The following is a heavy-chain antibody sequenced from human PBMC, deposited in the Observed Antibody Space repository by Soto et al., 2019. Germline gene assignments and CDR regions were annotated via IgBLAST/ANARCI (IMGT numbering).Heavy chain of an antibody. CDR1: GGSISSSSYY. Sequence: PSETLSLTCTVSGGSISSSSYYWGWIRQPPGKGLEWIGSIYYSGSTYYNPSLKSRVTISVDTSRNKFSLKLSSVTAADTAVYYCARHFTEDEGAVAVTWFDPWGQGTLVT. CDR2: IYYSGST. D-gene: IGHD6-19*01. CDR3: ARHFTEDEGAVAVTWFDP. V-gene: IGHV4-39*01. J-gene: IGHJ5*02.